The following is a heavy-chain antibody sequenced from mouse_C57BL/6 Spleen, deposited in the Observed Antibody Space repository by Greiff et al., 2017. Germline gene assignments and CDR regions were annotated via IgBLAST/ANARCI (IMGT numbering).Heavy chain of an antibody. CDR2: ISSGGSYT. J-gene: IGHJ4*01. CDR3: ARHDYDRSMAMDY. Sequence: EVQGVESGGDLVKPGGSLKLSCAASGFTSSSYGMSWVRQTPDKRLEWVATISSGGSYTYYPDSVKGRFTISRDNAKNTLYLQMSSLKSEDTAMYYCARHDYDRSMAMDYWGQGTSVTVSS. CDR1: GFTSSSYG. V-gene: IGHV5-6*01. D-gene: IGHD2-4*01.